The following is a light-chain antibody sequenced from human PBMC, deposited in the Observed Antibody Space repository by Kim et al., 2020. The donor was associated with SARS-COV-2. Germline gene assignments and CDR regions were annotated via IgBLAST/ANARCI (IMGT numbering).Light chain of an antibody. V-gene: IGKV3-11*01. CDR3: QQRSKWCT. Sequence: SLSPGERATLSCRASQSVSSYLAWYQQKPGQAPRLLIYDASNRATGIPARFSGSGSGTDFTLTISSLEPEDFAVYYCQQRSKWCTFGQGTKVDIK. J-gene: IGKJ2*02. CDR1: QSVSSY. CDR2: DAS.